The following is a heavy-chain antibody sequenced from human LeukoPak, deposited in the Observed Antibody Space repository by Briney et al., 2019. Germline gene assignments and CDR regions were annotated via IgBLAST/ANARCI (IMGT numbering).Heavy chain of an antibody. Sequence: GGSLRLSCAASGFTFSSYTIHWVRQAPGKGLEWVSGITGRSTYYADSVKGRFTISRDISKNTLYVQMNSLRAEDTAVYYCAKVVGTSGWYFDYWGQGTLVTVSS. CDR2: ITGRST. V-gene: IGHV3-23*01. J-gene: IGHJ4*02. D-gene: IGHD1-1*01. CDR3: AKVVGTSGWYFDY. CDR1: GFTFSSYT.